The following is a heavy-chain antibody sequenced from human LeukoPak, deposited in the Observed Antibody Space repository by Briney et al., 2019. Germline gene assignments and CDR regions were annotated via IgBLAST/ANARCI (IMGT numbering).Heavy chain of an antibody. D-gene: IGHD5-12*01. CDR1: GYTFTSYG. CDR2: ISAYNGNT. CDR3: AREVSGYSGYGAYYGMDV. V-gene: IGHV1-18*01. J-gene: IGHJ6*02. Sequence: ASVKVSCKASGYTFTSYGISWVRQAPGQGLEWMGWISAYNGNTNYAQKLQGRVTMTTDTSTSTAHMELRSLRSDDTAVYYCAREVSGYSGYGAYYGMDVWGQGTTVTVSS.